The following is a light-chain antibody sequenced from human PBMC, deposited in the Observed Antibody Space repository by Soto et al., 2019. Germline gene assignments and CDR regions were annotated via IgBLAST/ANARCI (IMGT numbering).Light chain of an antibody. V-gene: IGKV3-15*01. J-gene: IGKJ1*01. CDR3: QQYKNWWT. CDR1: QSVSSS. CDR2: GAS. Sequence: EIVMTQSPATLSVSPGERATLSCRASQSVSSSLAWYQKKPGQAPRLLIYGASTRATGIPARFSGSGSGTEFTLTISSLQSEDFASYYCQQYKNWWTFGQGTRVEIK.